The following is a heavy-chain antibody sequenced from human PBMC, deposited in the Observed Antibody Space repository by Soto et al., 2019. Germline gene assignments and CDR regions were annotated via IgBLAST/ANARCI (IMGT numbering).Heavy chain of an antibody. CDR1: GGSISSGDYY. V-gene: IGHV4-30-4*01. Sequence: PSETLSLTCTVSGGSISSGDYYWSWIRQPPGKGLEWIGYIYYSGSTYYNPSLKSRVTISVDTSKNQFSLKLSSVTAADTAVYYCARQGFGPLHGLVDVGGKGTTVTVSS. D-gene: IGHD3-10*01. CDR2: IYYSGST. J-gene: IGHJ6*04. CDR3: ARQGFGPLHGLVDV.